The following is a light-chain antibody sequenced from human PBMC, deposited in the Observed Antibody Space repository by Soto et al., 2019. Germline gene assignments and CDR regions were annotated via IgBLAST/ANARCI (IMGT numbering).Light chain of an antibody. V-gene: IGKV3-20*01. CDR2: GTS. Sequence: ESVLTQAPGTLSLYPGERATLSCRASQSVSSSYLAWYQQKPGQAPRLLIYGTSSRATAIPDRFSGSGSGTDFTLTISRLEPEDFAVCYCQQYGSSSWTFGQGTKV. J-gene: IGKJ1*01. CDR1: QSVSSSY. CDR3: QQYGSSSWT.